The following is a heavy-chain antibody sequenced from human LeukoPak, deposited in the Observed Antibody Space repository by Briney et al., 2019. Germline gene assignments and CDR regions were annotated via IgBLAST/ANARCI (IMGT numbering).Heavy chain of an antibody. V-gene: IGHV3-23*01. CDR1: GFTFSNYA. D-gene: IGHD6-13*01. CDR3: AKDGVYLGIAYFDY. Sequence: PGGSLRLSCTASGFTFSNYAMSWVRQAPGKGLEWVSGISGSGGSTYYADSVKGRFTISRDNSKNTLYLQMNSLRAEDTAVYYCAKDGVYLGIAYFDYWGQGTLVTVSS. J-gene: IGHJ4*02. CDR2: ISGSGGST.